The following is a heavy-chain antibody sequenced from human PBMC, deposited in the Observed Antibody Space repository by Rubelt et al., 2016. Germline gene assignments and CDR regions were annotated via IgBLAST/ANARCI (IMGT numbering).Heavy chain of an antibody. CDR3: ARTYAANPLADY. CDR2: IYYSGSA. CDR1: GGSISSYY. V-gene: IGHV4-59*01. Sequence: QVQLQESGPGLVKPSETLSLTCTVSGGSISSYYWSWIRQPPGKGLEWIGYIYYSGSAKYNPSLKSRVTMSVDTSKNQFSLTLNSATAADTAVYYCARTYAANPLADYWGQGTVVTVSS. D-gene: IGHD4-23*01. J-gene: IGHJ4*02.